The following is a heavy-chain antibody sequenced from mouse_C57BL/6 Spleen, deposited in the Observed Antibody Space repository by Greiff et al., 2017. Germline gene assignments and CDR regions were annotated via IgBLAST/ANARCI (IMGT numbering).Heavy chain of an antibody. CDR2: IYPGNGDT. D-gene: IGHD2-12*01. V-gene: IGHV1-12*01. CDR1: GYTITSDY. J-gene: IGHJ1*03. CDR3: ARSICYDGEGCMDV. Sequence: LQQSGAELVRPGASVKMSCKASGYTITSDYMHWVKQTPRQGLEWIGSIYPGNGDTYYTPKFQGKATLTVATSSSTVYIQLSSLRSEESAVDFYARSICYDGEGCMDVWGTGTTVTVSS.